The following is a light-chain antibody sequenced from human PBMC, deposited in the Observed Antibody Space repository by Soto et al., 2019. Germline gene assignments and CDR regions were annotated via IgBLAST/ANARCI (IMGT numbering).Light chain of an antibody. V-gene: IGKV3-11*01. Sequence: EIVLTQSPGTLSLSPGERATLSCRASQSVSSYLAWYQQKPGQAPRLLIYDASNRATGIPARFSGSGSGTDFTLTISSLEPEDFAVYYCQHRKKFGQGTKV. CDR2: DAS. CDR1: QSVSSY. CDR3: QHRKK. J-gene: IGKJ1*01.